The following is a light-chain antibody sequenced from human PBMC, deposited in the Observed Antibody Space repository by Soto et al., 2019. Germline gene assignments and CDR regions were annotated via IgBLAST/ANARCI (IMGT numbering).Light chain of an antibody. CDR1: QGISSF. CDR2: GAS. Sequence: DIQMTQSPSSLSASVGDRVTITCRASQGISSFVAWYQQKPGKVPRLLISGASTLQSGVPSRFSGSGSGTDFTLTITILQPEDGATYYCQKYSSVITFGQGTRLEIK. V-gene: IGKV1-27*01. CDR3: QKYSSVIT. J-gene: IGKJ5*01.